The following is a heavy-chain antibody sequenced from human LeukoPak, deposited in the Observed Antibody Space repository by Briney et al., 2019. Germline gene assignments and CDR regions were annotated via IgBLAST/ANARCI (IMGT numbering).Heavy chain of an antibody. Sequence: PSETLSLTCAVYGGSFSGYYWSWIRQPPGKGLEWVGSIYYSGSTYYNPSLKSRVTISVDTSKNQFPLKLRSVTGADTAVCYCARNSYYYHSGEGAFDIWGQGTMVTVSS. CDR3: ARNSYYYHSGEGAFDI. D-gene: IGHD3-10*01. CDR1: GGSFSGYY. CDR2: IYYSGST. V-gene: IGHV4-34*01. J-gene: IGHJ3*02.